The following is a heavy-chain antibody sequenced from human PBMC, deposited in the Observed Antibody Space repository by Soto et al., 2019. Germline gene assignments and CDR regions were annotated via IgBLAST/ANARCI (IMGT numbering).Heavy chain of an antibody. CDR2: INPNRGGT. CDR3: ARADTAMVSYAFDI. J-gene: IGHJ3*02. Sequence: QVQLVQSGAEVKKPGASVKVSCKASGYTFTGYYMHWVRQAPGQGLEWMGWINPNRGGTNYAQKLQGRVIMTRDPSISTAYMGLSRLRSDDTAVYYCARADTAMVSYAFDIWVQGTMVTVSS. CDR1: GYTFTGYY. D-gene: IGHD5-18*01. V-gene: IGHV1-2*02.